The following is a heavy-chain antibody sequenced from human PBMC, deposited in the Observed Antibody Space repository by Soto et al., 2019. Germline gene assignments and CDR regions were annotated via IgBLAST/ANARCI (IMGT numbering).Heavy chain of an antibody. CDR3: AGFVVPASRNSDFDY. J-gene: IGHJ4*02. CDR2: IYYSGST. CDR1: GISVSTSDYY. Sequence: SETLSLTCTVSGISVSTSDYYWGWVRHPPGKGLDWIGNIYYSGSTFYNPSLRSRVTLSVDTSENQFSLRLNSVTAADTAVYFCAGFVVPASRNSDFDYWGQGTLVTVSS. D-gene: IGHD2-15*01. V-gene: IGHV4-39*01.